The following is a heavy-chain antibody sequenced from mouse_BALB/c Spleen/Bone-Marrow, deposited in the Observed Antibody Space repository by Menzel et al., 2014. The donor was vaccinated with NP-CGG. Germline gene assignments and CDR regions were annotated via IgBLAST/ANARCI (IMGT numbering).Heavy chain of an antibody. V-gene: IGHV1-54*01. J-gene: IGHJ1*01. CDR2: INPGSGGT. CDR1: GYAFXNYL. Sequence: QVQLQQSGAELVRPGTSVKVSCKASGYAFXNYLIEWIKQRPGQGLEWIGVINPGSGGTTYNEKFKGKATLTADKSSFTAYIQLSSLTSDDSAVYCCAREQVRFFDVWGAGTTVTVSS. D-gene: IGHD2-14*01. CDR3: AREQVRFFDV.